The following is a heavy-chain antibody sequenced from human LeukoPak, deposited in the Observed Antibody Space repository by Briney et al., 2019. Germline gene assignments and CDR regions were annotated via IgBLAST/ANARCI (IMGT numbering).Heavy chain of an antibody. D-gene: IGHD6-13*01. J-gene: IGHJ6*03. CDR3: ARQGSAAGTDYSYYYYMDV. CDR2: INHSGST. CDR1: GGSFSGYY. V-gene: IGHV4-34*01. Sequence: SDTLSLTCAVYGGSFSGYYWSWVRQPPGKGLEWMGEINHSGSTNYNPSLKSRVTISVDTSKNQFSLKLSSVTAADTAVYYCARQGSAAGTDYSYYYYMDVWGKGTTVTVSS.